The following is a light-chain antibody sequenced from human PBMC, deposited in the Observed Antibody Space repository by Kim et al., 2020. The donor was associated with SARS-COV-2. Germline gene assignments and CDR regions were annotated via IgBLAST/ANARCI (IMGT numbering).Light chain of an antibody. CDR3: KQRGTWPPAVT. J-gene: IGKJ4*01. V-gene: IGKV3-11*01. CDR1: HSVGIN. CDR2: DAS. Sequence: GEGTDPPCTASHSVGINLAWYQQAPGQAPRLLIYDASIRATGVPDRLSGSGSGTDFTFTIGGLEPREFGIYYCKQRGTWPPAVTFGGGTKVDIK.